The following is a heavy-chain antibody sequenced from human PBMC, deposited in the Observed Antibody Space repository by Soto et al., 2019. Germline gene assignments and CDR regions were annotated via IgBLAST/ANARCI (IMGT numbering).Heavy chain of an antibody. D-gene: IGHD2-2*01. Sequence: SETLSLTCTVSGGSISSGGYYWSWIRQHPGKGLEWSGYIYYSGSTYYNPSLKSRVTISVDTSKNQFSLKLSSVTAADTAVYYCARDCGRYCSSTTTGGEWFDPWGQGTLVTVSS. CDR3: ARDCGRYCSSTTTGGEWFDP. CDR1: GGSISSGGYY. J-gene: IGHJ5*02. V-gene: IGHV4-31*03. CDR2: IYYSGST.